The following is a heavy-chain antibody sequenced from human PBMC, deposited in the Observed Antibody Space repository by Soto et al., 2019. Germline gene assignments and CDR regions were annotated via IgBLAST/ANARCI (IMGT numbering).Heavy chain of an antibody. CDR2: INSDGSTT. CDR3: ERGVVGAYHFDY. Sequence: EVPLVESGGGSVQPGGSLRLSCAASGFTFSSYWMHWVRHAPGKGLVWVSRINSDGSTTSYADSVKGRFTISRDNAKNTLYLHMIRLRAEDTAVYACERGVVGAYHFDYWGQGTLGTVSS. J-gene: IGHJ4*02. V-gene: IGHV3-74*01. CDR1: GFTFSSYW. D-gene: IGHD2-15*01.